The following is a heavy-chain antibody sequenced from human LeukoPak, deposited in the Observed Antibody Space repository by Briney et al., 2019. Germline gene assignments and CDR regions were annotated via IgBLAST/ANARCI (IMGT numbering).Heavy chain of an antibody. J-gene: IGHJ3*01. CDR3: ARDRRIDMMPDGFDV. CDR2: LSYDGSNK. CDR1: GFTFSSYA. V-gene: IGHV3-30-3*01. Sequence: PGRSLRLSCAASGFTFSSYAMHWVRQAPGKGLEWVAVLSYDGSNKYYADSVKGRFTISRDNSKNTLYLQMNSLRAGDTAVYYCARDRRIDMMPDGFDVWGQGTTVTVTS. D-gene: IGHD3-22*01.